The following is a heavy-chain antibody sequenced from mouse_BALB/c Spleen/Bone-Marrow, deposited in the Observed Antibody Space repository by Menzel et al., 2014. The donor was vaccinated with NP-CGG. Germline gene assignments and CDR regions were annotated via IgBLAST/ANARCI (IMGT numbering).Heavy chain of an antibody. CDR1: GYTFTSYW. D-gene: IGHD2-14*01. J-gene: IGHJ2*01. Sequence: QVQLQQPGAELAKPGASVKMSCKASGYTFTSYWMHWVKQRPGQGLEWIGYINPSTGYTEYNQKFKDKATLTADKSSSTAYMQLSSLTSEDSAVYYCARHYRYYFDYWGQGTTLTVSS. CDR2: INPSTGYT. CDR3: ARHYRYYFDY. V-gene: IGHV1-7*01.